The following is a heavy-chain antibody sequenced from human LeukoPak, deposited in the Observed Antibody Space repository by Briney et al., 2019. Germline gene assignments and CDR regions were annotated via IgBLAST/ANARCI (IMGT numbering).Heavy chain of an antibody. J-gene: IGHJ4*02. CDR1: GFTFSSYG. Sequence: GRSLRLSCAAYGFTFSSYGMHWVRQAPGKGLEWVAVISYDGSNKYYADSVKGRFTISRDNSKNTLYLQMNSLRAEDTAVYYCAKDAPNTYYYGSGSYFSYFDYWGQGTLVTVSS. D-gene: IGHD3-10*01. CDR3: AKDAPNTYYYGSGSYFSYFDY. V-gene: IGHV3-30*18. CDR2: ISYDGSNK.